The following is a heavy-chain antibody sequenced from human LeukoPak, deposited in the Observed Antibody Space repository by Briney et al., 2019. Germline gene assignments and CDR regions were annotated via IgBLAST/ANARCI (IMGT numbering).Heavy chain of an antibody. CDR3: ARGGPAAIPKPIY. Sequence: ASVKVSCKASGYTFTIYDINWVPQATGQGLEWMGWMNPNSGNTGYAQKFQGRVTMTRNTSISTADMELSSLRSEDTAVYYCARGGPAAIPKPIYWGQGTLVTVS. CDR2: MNPNSGNT. V-gene: IGHV1-8*01. J-gene: IGHJ4*02. CDR1: GYTFTIYD. D-gene: IGHD2-2*02.